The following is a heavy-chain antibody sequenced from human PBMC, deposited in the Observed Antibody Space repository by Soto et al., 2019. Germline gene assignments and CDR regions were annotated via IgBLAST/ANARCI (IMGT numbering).Heavy chain of an antibody. V-gene: IGHV3-30*03. CDR2: VANYGSNQ. CDR1: GFTFSSYG. J-gene: IGHJ4*02. CDR3: ARSSGGSSWYPPDY. D-gene: IGHD6-13*01. Sequence: QVQLVESGGGVVQPGRSLRLSCAASGFTFSSYGMQWVRQSPGEGPERGEIVANYGSNQYYAESVKGRFTISRDNSKTTVFLEMDSLRPEYTAVYYCARSSGGSSWYPPDYWGQGTLVTVSS.